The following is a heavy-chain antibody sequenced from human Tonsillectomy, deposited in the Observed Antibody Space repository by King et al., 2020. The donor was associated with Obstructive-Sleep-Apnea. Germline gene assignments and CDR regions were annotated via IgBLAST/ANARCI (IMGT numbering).Heavy chain of an antibody. CDR1: GFTFSSYA. V-gene: IGHV3-23*04. CDR2: ISVSGCST. D-gene: IGHD3-3*01. CDR3: AKEITIFGVVIRDYYYYYGMDV. Sequence: VQLVESGGGLVQPGGSLRRSCAASGFTFSSYAMSWVRQAPGKGLELVSAISVSGCSTYYADAVKGRFTISRDNSKNTLYLQMNSLRAEDTAVYYCAKEITIFGVVIRDYYYYYGMDVWGQGTTVTVSS. J-gene: IGHJ6*02.